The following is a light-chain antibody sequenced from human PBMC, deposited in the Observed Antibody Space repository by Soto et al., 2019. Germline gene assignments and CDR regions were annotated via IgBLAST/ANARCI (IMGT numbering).Light chain of an antibody. CDR1: QTIDSW. Sequence: MTQSPSTLSASVGDRVTITCRASQTIDSWLAWYQQKPGQAPSLLIYGAFTRATGIPARFSGSGSGTEFTLTISSLQSEDFALYYCHQYNSWPPGTFGQGTKVDI. V-gene: IGKV3-15*01. CDR3: HQYNSWPPGT. CDR2: GAF. J-gene: IGKJ2*01.